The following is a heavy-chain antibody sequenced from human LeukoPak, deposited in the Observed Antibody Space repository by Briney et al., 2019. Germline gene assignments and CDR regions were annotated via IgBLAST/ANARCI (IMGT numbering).Heavy chain of an antibody. CDR3: AKLVDYNPFDY. Sequence: GGSLRLSCAASGFTFSDHYMDWVRQAPGKGLEWVSAISGSGGSTYYADSVKGRFTISRDNSKNTLYLQMNSLRAEDTAVYYCAKLVDYNPFDYWGQGTLVTVSS. D-gene: IGHD4-11*01. CDR2: ISGSGGST. V-gene: IGHV3-23*01. CDR1: GFTFSDHY. J-gene: IGHJ4*02.